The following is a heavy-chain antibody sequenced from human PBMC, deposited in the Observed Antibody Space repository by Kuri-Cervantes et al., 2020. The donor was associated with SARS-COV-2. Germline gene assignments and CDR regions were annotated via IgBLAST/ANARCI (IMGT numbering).Heavy chain of an antibody. D-gene: IGHD2-2*01. CDR2: INHSGST. CDR3: ARDHLYCSSTSCYSGWFDP. V-gene: IGHV4-34*01. CDR1: GGSFSGYY. J-gene: IGHJ5*02. Sequence: SETLSLTCAVYGGSFSGYYWSWIRQPPGKGLEWIGEINHSGSTNYNPSLKSRVTISVDTSKNQFSLKLSSVTAADTAVYYCARDHLYCSSTSCYSGWFDPWGQGTLVTVSS.